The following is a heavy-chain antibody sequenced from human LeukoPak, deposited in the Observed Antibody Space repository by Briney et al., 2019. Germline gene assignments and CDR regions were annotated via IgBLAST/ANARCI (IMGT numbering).Heavy chain of an antibody. CDR3: AKIPTGRRGEWFDP. CDR2: ISAVGAT. J-gene: IGHJ5*02. D-gene: IGHD3-16*01. V-gene: IGHV3-23*01. CDR1: GFSFSTYA. Sequence: GGSLRLSCAASGFSFSTYAMTWVRQIPGRGLQWVSAISAVGATYYADSVRGRFTISRDNSKSTLYLQMNSLRADDTAFYYCAKIPTGRRGEWFDPWGQGTLVTVSS.